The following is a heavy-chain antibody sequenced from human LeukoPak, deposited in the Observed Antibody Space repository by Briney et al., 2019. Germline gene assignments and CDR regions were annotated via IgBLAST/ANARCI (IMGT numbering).Heavy chain of an antibody. V-gene: IGHV3-15*01. CDR1: GFTFSNAW. CDR3: TTEVATTESDY. D-gene: IGHD5-12*01. CDR2: IKSKNDGATT. Sequence: GGSLRLSCAASGFTFSNAWMSWVRQAPGKGLEWVGRIKSKNDGATTDYAAPVKGTFTISRDDSKHTLYLQMNSLKTEDTAVYYCTTEVATTESDYWGQGTLVTVSS. J-gene: IGHJ4*02.